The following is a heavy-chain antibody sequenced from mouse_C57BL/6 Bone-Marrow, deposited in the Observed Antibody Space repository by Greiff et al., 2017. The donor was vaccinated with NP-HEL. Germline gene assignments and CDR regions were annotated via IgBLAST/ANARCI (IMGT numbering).Heavy chain of an antibody. D-gene: IGHD1-1*01. CDR2: INPNYGTT. CDR3: ARKDYYGSSQYFDV. Sequence: VHVKQSGPELVKPGASVKISCKASGYSFTDYNMNWVKQSNGKSLEWIGVINPNYGTTSYNQKFKGKATLTVDQSSSTAYMQLNSLTSEDSAVYYCARKDYYGSSQYFDVWGTGTTVTVSS. CDR1: GYSFTDYN. V-gene: IGHV1-39*01. J-gene: IGHJ1*03.